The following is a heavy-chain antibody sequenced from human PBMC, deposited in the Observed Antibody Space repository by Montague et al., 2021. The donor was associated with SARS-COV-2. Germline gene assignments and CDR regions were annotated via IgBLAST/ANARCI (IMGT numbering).Heavy chain of an antibody. CDR1: GFSLSTPNVG. CDR3: AHLIRYYDIFTGIPFDY. V-gene: IGHV2-5*01. D-gene: IGHD3-9*01. J-gene: IGHJ4*02. Sequence: PALVKPTQTLTLTCTFSGFSLSTPNVGVGWIRQPPGKALEWVAVLYSNXEKRYSPSLRNRLTITKDTAKNQVVLSLTYVDPVDTATYSCAHLIRYYDIFTGIPFDYWGQGSQVTVSS. CDR2: LYSNXEK.